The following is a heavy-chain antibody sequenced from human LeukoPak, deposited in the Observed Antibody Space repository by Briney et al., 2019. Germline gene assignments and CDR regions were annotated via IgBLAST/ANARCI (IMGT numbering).Heavy chain of an antibody. Sequence: PSETLSLTCTVSGGSISSHYWSWIRQPPGKGLGWIGYIYYSGSTNYNPSLKSRVTISVDTSKNQFSLKLSSVTAADTAVHYCARVKRFYDILTGSYYYYYYMDVWGKGTTVTVSS. CDR1: GGSISSHY. D-gene: IGHD3-9*01. CDR3: ARVKRFYDILTGSYYYYYYMDV. J-gene: IGHJ6*03. CDR2: IYYSGST. V-gene: IGHV4-59*11.